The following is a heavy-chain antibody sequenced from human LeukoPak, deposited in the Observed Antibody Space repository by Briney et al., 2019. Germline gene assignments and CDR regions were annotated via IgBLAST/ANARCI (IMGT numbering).Heavy chain of an antibody. CDR2: IKQDGSDK. CDR3: ARHSSGSYYTY. Sequence: GGSLRLSCAASGFTFSSSWMSWVRQAPGEGLEWVAHIKQDGSDKYYVDSVKGRFTISRDNAKNSLYLQMNSLRADDTAMYYCARHSSGSYYTYWGQGTLVTVSS. J-gene: IGHJ4*02. CDR1: GFTFSSSW. D-gene: IGHD3-10*01. V-gene: IGHV3-7*01.